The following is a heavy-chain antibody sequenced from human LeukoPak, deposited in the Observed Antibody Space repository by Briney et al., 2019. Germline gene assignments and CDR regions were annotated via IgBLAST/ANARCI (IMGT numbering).Heavy chain of an antibody. Sequence: GGSLRLSCAASGFTFSSYAMHWVRQAPGKGLEYVSAISSNGGSTYYANSVKGRFTISRDNPKNTLYLQMGSLRAEDMAVYYCARGGIAVAADWGQGTLVTVSS. D-gene: IGHD6-19*01. J-gene: IGHJ4*02. CDR1: GFTFSSYA. CDR2: ISSNGGST. CDR3: ARGGIAVAAD. V-gene: IGHV3-64*01.